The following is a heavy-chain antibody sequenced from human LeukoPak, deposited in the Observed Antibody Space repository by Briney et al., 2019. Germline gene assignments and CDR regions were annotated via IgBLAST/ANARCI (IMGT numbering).Heavy chain of an antibody. Sequence: GGSLRLSCAASGFTFSSYEMNWVRQAPGKGLEWVPYISSSGSTIYYADSVKGRFTISRDNAKNSLYLQMNSLRAEDTAVYYCAREGLHGYGDFWSYSSGDYFDYWGQGTLVTVSS. CDR3: AREGLHGYGDFWSYSSGDYFDY. CDR2: ISSSGSTI. D-gene: IGHD4-17*01. J-gene: IGHJ4*02. CDR1: GFTFSSYE. V-gene: IGHV3-48*03.